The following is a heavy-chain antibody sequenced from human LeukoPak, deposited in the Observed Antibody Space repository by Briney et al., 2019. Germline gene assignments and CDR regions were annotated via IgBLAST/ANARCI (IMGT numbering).Heavy chain of an antibody. J-gene: IGHJ6*03. CDR1: GFTFSSYG. Sequence: PGGSLRLSCAASGFTFSSYGMHWVRQAPGKGLEWVAVIWYDGSNKYYADSVKGRFTISRDNSKNTLYLQMNSLRAEDTAVYYCAKDSNYNLYYYMDVWGKGTTVAVSS. CDR3: AKDSNYNLYYYMDV. V-gene: IGHV3-33*06. CDR2: IWYDGSNK. D-gene: IGHD4-11*01.